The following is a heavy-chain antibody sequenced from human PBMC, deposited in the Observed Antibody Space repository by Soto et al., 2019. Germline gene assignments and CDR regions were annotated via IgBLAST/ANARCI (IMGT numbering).Heavy chain of an antibody. CDR3: AGVVRGSNIECSRSIDG. CDR2: ISASNGDT. J-gene: IGHJ6*03. Sequence: QVQLVQSGAVMKKPGASVKVSCKASGYTFTSHGISWVRQAPGQGLEWMGWISASNGDTNYAQKYQGRVTVTTDTSTTKGYEEVSMLASDHPAGYYEAGVVRGSNIECSRSIDGWGEGTMVTVSS. V-gene: IGHV1-18*01. CDR1: GYTFTSHG. D-gene: IGHD3-10*01.